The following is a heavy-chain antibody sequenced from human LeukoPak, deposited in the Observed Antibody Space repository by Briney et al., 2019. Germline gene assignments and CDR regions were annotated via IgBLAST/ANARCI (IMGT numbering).Heavy chain of an antibody. V-gene: IGHV3-23*01. Sequence: GGSLRLSCAASGFSFSTYWMHWVRQAPGKGLEWVSTISGSGGSTYYADSVKGRFTISRDNSKNTLYLQMNSLRAEDTAVYYCAKSRNYGVDAFDIWGQGTRVTVSS. CDR3: AKSRNYGVDAFDI. D-gene: IGHD3-16*01. CDR2: ISGSGGST. J-gene: IGHJ3*02. CDR1: GFSFSTYW.